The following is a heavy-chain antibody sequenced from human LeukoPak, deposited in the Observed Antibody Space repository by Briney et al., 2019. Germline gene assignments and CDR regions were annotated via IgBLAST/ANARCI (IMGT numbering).Heavy chain of an antibody. CDR3: AREFEY. V-gene: IGHV4-61*02. CDR1: GCSISSGNYY. J-gene: IGHJ4*02. CDR2: FYTSGTT. Sequence: SETLSLTCTVSGCSISSGNYYWSWVRQAAGKGLEWIGRFYTSGTTNYNPSLQSRLPISIDTSKNQFSLRLSSVTAADTAVCYCAREFEYWGQGTLVTVSS.